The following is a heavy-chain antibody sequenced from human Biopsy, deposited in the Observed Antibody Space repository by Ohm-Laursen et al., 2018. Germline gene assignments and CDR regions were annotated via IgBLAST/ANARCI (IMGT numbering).Heavy chain of an antibody. CDR2: ISGTSTYI. CDR3: ARGPSGVATIG. V-gene: IGHV3-21*01. J-gene: IGHJ4*02. D-gene: IGHD5-24*01. Sequence: SLRLSCAASGFTFSTYSMDWVRQAPGKGLEWVSSISGTSTYIYYADSVKGRFTISRDSSKNTLYLQMNSLRVEDTAVYYCARGPSGVATIGRGQGTLVTVSS. CDR1: GFTFSTYS.